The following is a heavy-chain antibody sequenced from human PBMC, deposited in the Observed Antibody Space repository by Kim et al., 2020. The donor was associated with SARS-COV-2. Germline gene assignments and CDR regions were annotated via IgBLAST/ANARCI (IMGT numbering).Heavy chain of an antibody. CDR1: GFTFNNYA. Sequence: GGSLRLSCAASGFTFNNYAMNWVRQAPGKGLEWVSSISSSSGSICYADSVKGRFTISRDNAKNSLYLQMNSLRAEDTALYYCAKDKSSSWYVKDAVDIWGQGTLVTVSS. CDR3: AKDKSSSWYVKDAVDI. J-gene: IGHJ3*02. V-gene: IGHV3-9*01. D-gene: IGHD6-13*01. CDR2: ISSSSGSI.